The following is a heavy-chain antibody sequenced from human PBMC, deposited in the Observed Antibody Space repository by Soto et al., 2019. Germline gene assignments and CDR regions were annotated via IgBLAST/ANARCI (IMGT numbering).Heavy chain of an antibody. J-gene: IGHJ6*02. Sequence: QVQLVQSGAEVKKPGSSVKVSCKASGGTFSSYAISWVRQAPGQGLEWMGGIIPISGTANYAQKFQGRVTITADESTSTGYLVRSSLVSEDTAVYYCARSQGSSTSLEIYYYYYYGMDVWGQGTTVTGSS. CDR2: IIPISGTA. CDR3: ARSQGSSTSLEIYYYYYYGMDV. V-gene: IGHV1-69*01. D-gene: IGHD2-2*01. CDR1: GGTFSSYA.